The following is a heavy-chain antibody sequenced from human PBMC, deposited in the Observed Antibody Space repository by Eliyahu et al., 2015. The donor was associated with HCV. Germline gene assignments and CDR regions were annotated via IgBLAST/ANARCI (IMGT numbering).Heavy chain of an antibody. CDR1: GFTFSSYS. CDR3: ARAFCSGGSCYPSDY. CDR2: ISSSSSTI. Sequence: EVQLVESGGGLVQPGGSXRLSCAASGFTFSSYSMNWVRQAPGKGLEWVSYISSSSSTIYYADSVKGRFTISRDNAKNSLYLQMNSLRDEDTAVYYCARAFCSGGSCYPSDYWGQGTLVTVSS. J-gene: IGHJ4*02. V-gene: IGHV3-48*02. D-gene: IGHD2-15*01.